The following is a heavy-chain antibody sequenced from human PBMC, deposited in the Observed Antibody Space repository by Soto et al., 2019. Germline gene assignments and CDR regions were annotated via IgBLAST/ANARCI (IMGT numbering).Heavy chain of an antibody. Sequence: QEQLVQSGAEVKKPGSSVKVSCKASGGTFSTHAITWVRQAPGQGLEWMGGINPIFGTTNYAQKFQGRLTITADKSTTTAYMELSSLRPDDTAVYYCARSYSFGGVISPTFDYWGQGTLVTVSS. V-gene: IGHV1-69*06. D-gene: IGHD3-16*02. J-gene: IGHJ4*02. CDR2: INPIFGTT. CDR3: ARSYSFGGVISPTFDY. CDR1: GGTFSTHA.